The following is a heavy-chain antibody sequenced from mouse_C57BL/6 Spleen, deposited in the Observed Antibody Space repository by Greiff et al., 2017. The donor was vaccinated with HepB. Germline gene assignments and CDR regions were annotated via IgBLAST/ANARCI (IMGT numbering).Heavy chain of an antibody. J-gene: IGHJ3*01. D-gene: IGHD1-1*01. CDR1: GFTFTDYY. CDR3: ARYYYGSSFSWFAY. Sequence: DVKLVESGGGLVQPGGSLSLSCAASGFTFTDYYMSWVRQPPGKALEWLGFIRNKANGYTTEYSASVKGRFTISRDNSQSILYLQMNALRAEDSATYYCARYYYGSSFSWFAYWGQGTLVTVSA. CDR2: IRNKANGYTT. V-gene: IGHV7-3*01.